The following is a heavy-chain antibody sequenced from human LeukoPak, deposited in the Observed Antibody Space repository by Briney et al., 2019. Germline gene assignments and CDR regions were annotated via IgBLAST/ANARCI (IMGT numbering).Heavy chain of an antibody. CDR3: ARSRTTGTPDAFDI. J-gene: IGHJ3*02. CDR2: IYPGDSDT. CDR1: GYSFTSYW. D-gene: IGHD1-1*01. Sequence: GESLKISCKGSGYSFTSYWIGRVRQMAGKGLEWMGIIYPGDSDTRYSPSFQGQVTISADKSISTAYLQWSSLKAPDTAMYYCARSRTTGTPDAFDIWGQGTMVTVSS. V-gene: IGHV5-51*01.